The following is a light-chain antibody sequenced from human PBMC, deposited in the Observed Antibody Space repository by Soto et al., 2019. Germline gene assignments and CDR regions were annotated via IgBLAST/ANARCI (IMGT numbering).Light chain of an antibody. CDR1: SSNIGAGYD. J-gene: IGLJ2*01. V-gene: IGLV1-40*01. CDR3: LSFDSSLRVV. CDR2: GHT. Sequence: QSVLTQPPSVSGAPGQRVTISCTGSSSNIGAGYDVHWYQQLPGRAPKLLIYGHTNRPSGVPDRFSGSKSGTSASLAITGLQAEDEADYYCLSFDSSLRVVFGGGTKLTVL.